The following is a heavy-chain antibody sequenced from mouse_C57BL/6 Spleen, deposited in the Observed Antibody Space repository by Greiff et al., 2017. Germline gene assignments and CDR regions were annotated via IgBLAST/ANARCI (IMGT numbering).Heavy chain of an antibody. CDR2: IYPSDSET. CDR1: GYTFTSYW. CDR3: ARGAAQATNAMDY. D-gene: IGHD3-2*02. J-gene: IGHJ4*01. Sequence: QVQLQQPGAELVRPGSSVKLSCKASGYTFTSYWMDWVKQRPGQGLEWIGNIYPSDSETHYNQKFKDKATLTVDKSSSTAYMQLSSLTSEYSAVYYCARGAAQATNAMDYWRQGTSVTVSS. V-gene: IGHV1-61*01.